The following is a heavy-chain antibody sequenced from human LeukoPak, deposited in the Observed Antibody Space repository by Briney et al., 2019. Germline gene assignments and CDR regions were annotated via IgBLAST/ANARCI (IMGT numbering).Heavy chain of an antibody. V-gene: IGHV3-48*04. D-gene: IGHD1-26*01. CDR1: ELTFTTYS. Sequence: GGSLRLSCAASELTFTTYSMSWVRQAPGKGLEWVSYISSSSTSIFYADSVKGRFTISRDNDKNSLYLQMNSLRAEDTAVYYCASVRSFYYFDHWGQGTLVTVSS. CDR2: ISSSSTSI. CDR3: ASVRSFYYFDH. J-gene: IGHJ4*02.